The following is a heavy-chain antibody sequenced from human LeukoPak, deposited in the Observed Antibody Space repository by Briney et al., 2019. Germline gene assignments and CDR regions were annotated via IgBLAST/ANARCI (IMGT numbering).Heavy chain of an antibody. Sequence: ESLKNSCKGSGYSFTSYWIGWVRQMPGKGLEWMGIIYPGDSDTRYSPSFQGQVTISADKSISTAYLQWSSLKASDTAMYYCARPGTVVNSGVDYWGQGTLVTVSS. CDR2: IYPGDSDT. CDR3: ARPGTVVNSGVDY. V-gene: IGHV5-51*01. CDR1: GYSFTSYW. D-gene: IGHD4-23*01. J-gene: IGHJ4*02.